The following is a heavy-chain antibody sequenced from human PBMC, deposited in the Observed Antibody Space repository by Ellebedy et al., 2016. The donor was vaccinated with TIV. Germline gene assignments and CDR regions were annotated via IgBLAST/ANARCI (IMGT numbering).Heavy chain of an antibody. Sequence: ASVKVSCKASGGTFVNFAINWVRQAPGQGPEWMGIINPMRGGSITYAPTFEGRLTMTRDTSKNTVYIELRSLRFEDTAMYYCARDESQVGDAAMVLDFWGQGSLVTVSS. CDR1: GGTFVNFA. CDR3: ARDESQVGDAAMVLDF. J-gene: IGHJ4*02. D-gene: IGHD5-18*01. V-gene: IGHV1-46*01. CDR2: INPMRGGSI.